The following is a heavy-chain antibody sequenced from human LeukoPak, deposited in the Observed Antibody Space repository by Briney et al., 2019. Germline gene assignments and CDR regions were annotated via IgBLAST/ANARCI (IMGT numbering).Heavy chain of an antibody. V-gene: IGHV4-61*01. Sequence: PSETLSLTCAVSGDSVSSSNYYWSWIRQPPGKGLEWIGYIYYGGNTNYNPSLQSRVTISVDTSKNQFSLKLSSVTAADTAVYYCARGSGKDYWGQGTLVTVSS. D-gene: IGHD3-10*01. CDR2: IYYGGNT. CDR1: GDSVSSSNYY. CDR3: ARGSGKDY. J-gene: IGHJ4*02.